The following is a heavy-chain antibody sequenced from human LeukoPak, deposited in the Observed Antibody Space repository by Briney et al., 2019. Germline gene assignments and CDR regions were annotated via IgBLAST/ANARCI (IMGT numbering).Heavy chain of an antibody. Sequence: SETLSLTCAVYGGSFSGYYWSWIRQPPGKGLEWIGEINHSGSTNYNPSLKSRVTISVDTSKNQFSLKLSSVTAADTAVYYCARGAEITIFGVVPYYFDYWGQGTLVTVSS. J-gene: IGHJ4*02. D-gene: IGHD3-3*01. CDR3: ARGAEITIFGVVPYYFDY. CDR1: GGSFSGYY. V-gene: IGHV4-34*01. CDR2: INHSGST.